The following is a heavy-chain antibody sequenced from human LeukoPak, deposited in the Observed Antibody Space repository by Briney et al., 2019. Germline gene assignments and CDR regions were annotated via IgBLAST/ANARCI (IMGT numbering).Heavy chain of an antibody. D-gene: IGHD3-10*01. CDR1: GFTFSSYG. V-gene: IGHV3-23*01. CDR3: AKDLAILWFGELLSRFDY. Sequence: GGSLRLSCAASGFTFSSYGMSWVRQAPGKGLEWVSAISGSGGSTYYADSVKGRFTISRDNSKNTLYLQMNSLRAEDTAVYYCAKDLAILWFGELLSRFDYWGQGTLVTVSS. J-gene: IGHJ4*02. CDR2: ISGSGGST.